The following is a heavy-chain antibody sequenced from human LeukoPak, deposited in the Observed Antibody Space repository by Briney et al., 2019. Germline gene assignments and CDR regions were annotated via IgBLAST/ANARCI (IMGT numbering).Heavy chain of an antibody. CDR1: GFTFSSYS. J-gene: IGHJ4*02. CDR3: ARDPGVSNTVVTPYFDY. V-gene: IGHV3-48*04. Sequence: SGGSLRLSCAASGFTFSSYSMNWVRQAPGKGLEWVSYISSSSSTIYYADSVKGRFTISRDNAKNSLYLQMNSLRAEDTAVYYCARDPGVSNTVVTPYFDYWGQGTLVTVSS. CDR2: ISSSSSTI. D-gene: IGHD4-23*01.